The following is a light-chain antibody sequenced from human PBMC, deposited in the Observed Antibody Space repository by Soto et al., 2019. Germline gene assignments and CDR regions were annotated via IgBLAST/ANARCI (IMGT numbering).Light chain of an antibody. CDR2: EVS. J-gene: IGLJ1*01. CDR3: SSYTTGSARV. Sequence: QSALTQPASVSGSPGQSITIYCTGSSSDVGGYNYVSWYQQHPGKAPKLMIYEVSYRPSGVSDRFSGSKSGNTASLTISGLQAEDEADYFCSSYTTGSARVFGTGTKVTVL. V-gene: IGLV2-14*01. CDR1: SSDVGGYNY.